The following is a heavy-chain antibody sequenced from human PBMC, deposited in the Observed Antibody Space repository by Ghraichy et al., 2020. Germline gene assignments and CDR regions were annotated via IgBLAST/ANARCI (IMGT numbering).Heavy chain of an antibody. CDR1: GFTFSSYG. CDR3: AKDWSSGGIDY. D-gene: IGHD2-15*01. V-gene: IGHV3-30*18. J-gene: IGHJ4*02. CDR2: ISYDGSNK. Sequence: GGSLRLSCAASGFTFSSYGMHWVRQAPGKGLEWVAVISYDGSNKYYADSVKGRFTISRDNSKNTLYLQMNSLRAEDTAVYYCAKDWSSGGIDYWGQGTLVTVSS.